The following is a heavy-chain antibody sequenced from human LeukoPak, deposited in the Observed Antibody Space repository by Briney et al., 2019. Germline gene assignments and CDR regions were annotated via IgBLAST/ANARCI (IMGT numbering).Heavy chain of an antibody. D-gene: IGHD6-19*01. V-gene: IGHV3-74*01. J-gene: IGHJ4*02. CDR1: GFTFSDYW. CDR2: INSDGSNT. CDR3: AGSRYFSGSDH. Sequence: PGGSLRLPCAASGFTFSDYWMHWVRQAPGKGLVWVSRINSDGSNTGYADSVKGRFTISRDNAKNTLYLQMNSLRAEDTAVYYCAGSRYFSGSDHCGQGTLVTVSS.